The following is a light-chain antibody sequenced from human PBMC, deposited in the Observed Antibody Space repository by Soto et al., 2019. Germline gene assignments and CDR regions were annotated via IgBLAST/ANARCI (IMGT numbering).Light chain of an antibody. CDR2: GNN. J-gene: IGLJ3*02. V-gene: IGLV1-40*01. Sequence: QSVLTQPPSVSGAPGQRVTISCTGSSSNIGAGYDVHWYQQLPGTAPKLLIYGNNNRPSGVPDRFSGSKSGTSASLAITGLQVEDEADYYCQSYDSSLSGVLFGGGTKVTVL. CDR3: QSYDSSLSGVL. CDR1: SSNIGAGYD.